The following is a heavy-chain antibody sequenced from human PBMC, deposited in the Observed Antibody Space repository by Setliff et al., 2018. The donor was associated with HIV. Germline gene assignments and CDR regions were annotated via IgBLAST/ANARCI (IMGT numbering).Heavy chain of an antibody. D-gene: IGHD6-6*01. CDR3: ARGYSTSSSYYYGMDV. CDR2: INAGNGNT. CDR1: GYTFTSYA. Sequence: VASVKVSCKAYGYTFTSYAMHWVRQAPGQRLEWMGWINAGNGNTKYSQEFQGRVTITRDISASTAYMELSSLGSEDTATYYCARGYSTSSSYYYGMDVWGQGTTVTVSS. J-gene: IGHJ6*02. V-gene: IGHV1-3*01.